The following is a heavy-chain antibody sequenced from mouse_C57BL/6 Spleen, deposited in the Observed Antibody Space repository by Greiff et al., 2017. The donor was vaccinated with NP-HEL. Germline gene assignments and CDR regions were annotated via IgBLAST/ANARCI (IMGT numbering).Heavy chain of an antibody. CDR3: TRWLLPNYYAMDY. D-gene: IGHD2-3*01. CDR2: IDPATGGT. V-gene: IGHV1-15*01. J-gene: IGHJ4*01. CDR1: GYTFTDYE. Sequence: QVQLQQSGAELVRPGASVTLSCKASGYTFTDYEMHWVKQTPVHGLEWIGAIDPATGGTAYNQKFKGKAILTADKSSSTAYMELRSLTSEDSAVYYCTRWLLPNYYAMDYWGQGTSVTVSS.